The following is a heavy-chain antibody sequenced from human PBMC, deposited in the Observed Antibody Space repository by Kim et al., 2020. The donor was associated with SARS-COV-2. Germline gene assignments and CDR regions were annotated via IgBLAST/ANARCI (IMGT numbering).Heavy chain of an antibody. CDR1: GFTFSDAW. D-gene: IGHD2-15*01. J-gene: IGHJ4*02. Sequence: GGSLRLSCAGSGFTFSDAWLSWVRQAPGKGLEWVGQIVSKTSGGTIDYAAPVKGRFTISRDDSERTMYLQMNSLKTEDTAVYYCTTPDPRWRGDWGQGTLVTVSS. CDR3: TTPDPRWRGD. V-gene: IGHV3-15*04. CDR2: IVSKTSGGTI.